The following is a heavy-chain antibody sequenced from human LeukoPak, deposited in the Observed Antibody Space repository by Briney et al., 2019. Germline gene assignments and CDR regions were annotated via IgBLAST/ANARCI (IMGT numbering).Heavy chain of an antibody. V-gene: IGHV3-20*04. CDR3: ARGYCSSTSCCFDY. D-gene: IGHD2-2*01. CDR1: GFKFSDAW. Sequence: PGGSLRLSCAASGFKFSDAWMSWVRKAPGKGLEWVSGINWNGGSTGYADSVKGRFTISRDNAKNSLYLQMNSLRAEDTALYYCARGYCSSTSCCFDYWGQGTLVTVSS. J-gene: IGHJ4*02. CDR2: INWNGGST.